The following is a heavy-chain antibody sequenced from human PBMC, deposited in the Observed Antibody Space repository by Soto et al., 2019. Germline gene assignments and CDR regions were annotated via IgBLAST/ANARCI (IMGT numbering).Heavy chain of an antibody. CDR3: SGFWGLAGV. D-gene: IGHD3-16*01. Sequence: GGSLRLSCAASGFTFSSYSMNWVRQAPGKGLEWVSYISGSSSNIYYAGSVKGRFTISRDNAKNSLYLQMNSLRAEDTAVYYCSGFWGLAGVWGKGTTVTVSS. CDR1: GFTFSSYS. J-gene: IGHJ6*04. CDR2: ISGSSSNI. V-gene: IGHV3-48*01.